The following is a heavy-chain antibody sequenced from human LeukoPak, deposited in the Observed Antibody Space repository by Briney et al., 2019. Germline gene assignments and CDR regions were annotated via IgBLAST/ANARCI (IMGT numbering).Heavy chain of an antibody. CDR1: GYTFTNYY. J-gene: IGHJ4*02. Sequence: GESLKISCKGSGYTFTNYYIGWVRQMPGKGLEWMGIISPGDSEARYSPSFQGQVTISADKSISTAYLRWSSLKASDSAIYYCARRYCSSTSCNPYSFDFWGQGTLVTVSS. CDR3: ARRYCSSTSCNPYSFDF. D-gene: IGHD2-2*01. V-gene: IGHV5-51*01. CDR2: ISPGDSEA.